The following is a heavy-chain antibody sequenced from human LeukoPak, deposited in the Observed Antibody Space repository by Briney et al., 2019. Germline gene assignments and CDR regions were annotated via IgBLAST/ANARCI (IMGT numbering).Heavy chain of an antibody. J-gene: IGHJ4*02. CDR2: IYSSGRS. CDR1: GGSISSYY. CDR3: ARVKYTYYYGSGSYCEFDY. D-gene: IGHD3-10*01. V-gene: IGHV4-4*07. Sequence: SETLSLTCTVSGGSISSYYWSWIRQPAGKGLEWIGRIYSSGRSNYNPSLKSRATMSVDTSKNQFSLKLSSVTAADTAVYYCARVKYTYYYGSGSYCEFDYWGQGTLVTVSS.